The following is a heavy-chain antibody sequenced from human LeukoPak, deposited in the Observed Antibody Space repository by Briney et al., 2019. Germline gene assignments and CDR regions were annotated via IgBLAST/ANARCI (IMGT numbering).Heavy chain of an antibody. CDR3: MTAAGYNFGQY. Sequence: PGGSLRLSCAVSGFTFRTSWMTWVRQAPGRGLERVAIINPDGSEKYYLESLKGRITISRDNAENSVHLQMNSLKAEDTAIYYCMTAAGYNFGQYWGQGTLVTVSS. CDR2: INPDGSEK. V-gene: IGHV3-7*03. CDR1: GFTFRTSW. J-gene: IGHJ4*02. D-gene: IGHD5-18*01.